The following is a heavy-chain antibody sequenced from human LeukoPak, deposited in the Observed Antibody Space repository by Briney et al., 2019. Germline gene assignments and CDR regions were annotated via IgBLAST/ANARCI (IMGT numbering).Heavy chain of an antibody. CDR2: INPKSGGT. D-gene: IGHD1-26*01. CDR1: GYTFIDYY. Sequence: GASVKVSCKASGYTFIDYYIHWVRQAPGQGLEWMGRINPKSGGTNHAQKFQGRVTMTRDTSISTTSMELSSLRSDDTAVYFCARETYNGRYYYFDYWGQGTLVTVSS. CDR3: ARETYNGRYYYFDY. V-gene: IGHV1-2*06. J-gene: IGHJ4*02.